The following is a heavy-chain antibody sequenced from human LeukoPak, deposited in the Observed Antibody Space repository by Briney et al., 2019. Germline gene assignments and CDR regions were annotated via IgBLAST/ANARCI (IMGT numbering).Heavy chain of an antibody. CDR3: AKEGLGYCTNGVCYKSGWFDP. CDR1: GFTFSIYA. J-gene: IGHJ5*02. Sequence: GGSLRLSCAASGFTFSIYAMSWVRQAPGKGLEWVSAISGSGGSTYYADSVKGRFTISRDNSKNTLYLQMNSLRAEDTAVYYCAKEGLGYCTNGVCYKSGWFDPWGQGTLVTVSS. V-gene: IGHV3-23*01. D-gene: IGHD2-8*01. CDR2: ISGSGGST.